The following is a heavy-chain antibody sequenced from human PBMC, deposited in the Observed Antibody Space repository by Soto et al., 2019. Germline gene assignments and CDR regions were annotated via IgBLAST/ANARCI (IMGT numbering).Heavy chain of an antibody. V-gene: IGHV3-73*02. Sequence: EVQLVESGGGLVQPGGSLKLSCAASGFTFSGSAIHWVRQASGEGLEWIGRIRNKPNNYATAYAASVKGRFTISRDDSQNTAYLQMNSLKTEDTAVYYCTRPNSSGWYAWFDFYIWGQGTMVTVSS. CDR3: TRPNSSGWYAWFDFYI. CDR2: IRNKPNNYAT. D-gene: IGHD6-19*01. CDR1: GFTFSGSA. J-gene: IGHJ3*02.